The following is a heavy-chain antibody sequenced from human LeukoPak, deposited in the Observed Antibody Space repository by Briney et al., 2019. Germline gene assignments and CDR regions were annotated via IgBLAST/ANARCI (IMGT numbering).Heavy chain of an antibody. V-gene: IGHV4-38-2*01. J-gene: IGHJ4*02. Sequence: PSETLSLTCAVSGYGISSDYHWGWIRQPPGKGLEWMASIYHSGSTYYNPSLKNRVTMSVDTSKSQLSLELISVTAADTAVYYCARIITMIRGERSGYFASWGQGTLVTVSS. CDR3: ARIITMIRGERSGYFAS. CDR2: IYHSGST. CDR1: GYGISSDYH. D-gene: IGHD3-10*01.